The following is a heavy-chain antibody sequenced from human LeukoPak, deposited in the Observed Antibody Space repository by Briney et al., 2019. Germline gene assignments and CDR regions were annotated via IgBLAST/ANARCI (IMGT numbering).Heavy chain of an antibody. CDR2: ISSSSSYI. V-gene: IGHV3-21*01. CDR1: GFTFSSYS. CDR3: ARESLVGASSYYYYMDV. J-gene: IGHJ6*03. Sequence: PGGSLRLSCAASGFTFSSYSMNWVRQAPGKGLEWVSSISSSSSYIYYADSVKGRFTIFRDNAKNSLYLQMNSLRAEDTAVYYCARESLVGASSYYYYMDVWGKGTTVTISS. D-gene: IGHD1-26*01.